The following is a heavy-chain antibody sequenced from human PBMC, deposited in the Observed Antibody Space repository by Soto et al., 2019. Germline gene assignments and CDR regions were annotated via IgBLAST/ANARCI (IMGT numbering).Heavy chain of an antibody. V-gene: IGHV3-33*01. CDR1: GFTFSSYG. CDR2: IWYDGSNK. Sequence: QVQLVESGGGVVQPGRSLRLSCAASGFTFSSYGMHWVRQAPGKGLEWVAVIWYDGSNKYYADSVKGRFTISRDNSKNPLYLQINSLRAEDTAVYYCARDPAGYYFYYWGQGTLVTVSS. CDR3: ARDPAGYYFYY. J-gene: IGHJ4*02. D-gene: IGHD2-2*01.